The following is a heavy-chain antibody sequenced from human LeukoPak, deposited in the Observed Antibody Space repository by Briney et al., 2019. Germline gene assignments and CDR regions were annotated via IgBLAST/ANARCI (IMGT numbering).Heavy chain of an antibody. CDR3: ASSQKPEWASDIVVVPAAIQFDP. CDR2: IYYSGST. CDR1: GGSISSGDYY. Sequence: SETLSLTCTVSGGSISSGDYYWSWIRQPPGKGLEWIGYIYYSGSTYYNPSLKSRVTISVDTSKNQFSLKLSSVTAADTAVYYCASSQKPEWASDIVVVPAAIQFDPWGQGTLVTVSS. V-gene: IGHV4-30-4*08. J-gene: IGHJ5*02. D-gene: IGHD2-2*01.